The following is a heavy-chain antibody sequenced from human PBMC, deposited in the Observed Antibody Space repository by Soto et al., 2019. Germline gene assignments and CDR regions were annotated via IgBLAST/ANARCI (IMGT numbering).Heavy chain of an antibody. CDR2: IKYDGSAK. V-gene: IGHV3-7*01. CDR3: ARMNLFDY. CDR1: GFTFSDYW. Sequence: EVQLVESGGGLVQPGGSLRLSCAASGFTFSDYWMSWVRQAPGMGLECVASIKYDGSAKYYVDSVKGRCTIPRDNAKNSFYLQMNGLRVEDTAVYSCARMNLFDYWGQGTLVTVSS. J-gene: IGHJ4*02.